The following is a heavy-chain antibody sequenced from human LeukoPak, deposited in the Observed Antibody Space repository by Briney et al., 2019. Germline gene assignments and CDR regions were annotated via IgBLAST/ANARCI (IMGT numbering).Heavy chain of an antibody. D-gene: IGHD2-2*01. Sequence: SETLSLTRTVSGGSISSSSYYWGWIRQPPGKGLEWIGSIYYSGSTYYNPSLKSRVTISVDTSKNQFSLKLSSVTAADTAVYYCARQVVVVPAASFDYWGQGTLVTVSS. CDR2: IYYSGST. CDR3: ARQVVVVPAASFDY. CDR1: GGSISSSSYY. V-gene: IGHV4-39*01. J-gene: IGHJ4*02.